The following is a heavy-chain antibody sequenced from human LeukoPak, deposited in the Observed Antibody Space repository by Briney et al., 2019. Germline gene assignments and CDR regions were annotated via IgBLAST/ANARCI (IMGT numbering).Heavy chain of an antibody. D-gene: IGHD3-22*01. Sequence: GGSLRLYCAASGFSFRTYAMRWVRQAPGKGLEWVSAISDDSGRTYYADSVKGRFTISRDNSKNTLFMQMNSLRAEDTAVYYCAREYDSSWPSWGQGTLVTVSS. J-gene: IGHJ4*02. CDR1: GFSFRTYA. CDR3: AREYDSSWPS. CDR2: ISDDSGRT. V-gene: IGHV3-23*01.